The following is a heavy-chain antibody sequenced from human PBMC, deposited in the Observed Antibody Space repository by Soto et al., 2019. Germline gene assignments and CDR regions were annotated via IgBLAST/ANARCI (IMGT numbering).Heavy chain of an antibody. J-gene: IGHJ4*02. V-gene: IGHV1-8*01. CDR2: VNPNSGNA. CDR3: ARGIGETYGDLGGVDY. D-gene: IGHD4-17*01. Sequence: QVQLVQSGAEVKKPGASVKVSCKASGYTFPSYDINWVRQATGQGLEWMGWVNPNSGNAGYAQKFQGRASMTWNNSVSTAYMELSSLRSEDTAAYYCARGIGETYGDLGGVDYWGQGTLVTVSS. CDR1: GYTFPSYD.